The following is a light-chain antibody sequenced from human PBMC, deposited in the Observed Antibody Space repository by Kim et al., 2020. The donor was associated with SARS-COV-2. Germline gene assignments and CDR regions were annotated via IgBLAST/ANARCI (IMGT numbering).Light chain of an antibody. V-gene: IGKV1-16*02. CDR3: QQYNSYPRT. J-gene: IGKJ4*01. CDR2: AES. CDR1: QSIRNY. Sequence: EAEGNRVTNAWRESQSIRNYLAWFQQKPGKAPKSLSHAESTLQSGVPSKFSGSGSGTDFTLTISSLQPEDFATYYCQQYNSYPRTFGGGTKGEIK.